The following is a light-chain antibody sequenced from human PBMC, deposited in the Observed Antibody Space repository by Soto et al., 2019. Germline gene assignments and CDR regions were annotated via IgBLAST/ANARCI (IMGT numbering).Light chain of an antibody. CDR2: DVR. J-gene: IGLJ1*01. V-gene: IGLV2-14*01. CDR1: SNDIGAYNY. CDR3: SSYVSSSTLV. Sequence: QSALTQPASVSGSPGQSITISCTGTSNDIGAYNYVSWYQQHPGKAPKLMIYDVRNRPSGVSNRFSSSKSGNTASLTISGLHTEDEADYYCSSYVSSSTLVFGTGTKVTVL.